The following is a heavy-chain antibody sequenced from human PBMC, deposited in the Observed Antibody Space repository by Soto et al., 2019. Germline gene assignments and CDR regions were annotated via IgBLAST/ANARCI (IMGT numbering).Heavy chain of an antibody. Sequence: ASVKVSCKASGYTFTSYYMHWVRQAPGQGLEWMGIINPSGGSTSYAQKFQGRVTMTRDTSTSTVYMELSSLRSEDTAVYYCARVLYYYDSSGYPDYWGQGTLVTVSS. CDR2: INPSGGST. D-gene: IGHD3-22*01. V-gene: IGHV1-46*01. CDR3: ARVLYYYDSSGYPDY. CDR1: GYTFTSYY. J-gene: IGHJ4*02.